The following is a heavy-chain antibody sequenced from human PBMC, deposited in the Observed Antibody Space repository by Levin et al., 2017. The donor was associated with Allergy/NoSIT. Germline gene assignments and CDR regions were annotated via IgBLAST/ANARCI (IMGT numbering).Heavy chain of an antibody. Sequence: WASVKVSCQGSGYSFTNYWIGWVRQMPGKGLECMGVIYPGDSDTRYSPSFQGQVTISADRSISTAYLQWSSLQASDSAMYYCARLSRITVTEAFYFDYWGQATLVTVSS. CDR3: ARLSRITVTEAFYFDY. CDR1: GYSFTNYW. V-gene: IGHV5-51*01. J-gene: IGHJ4*02. CDR2: IYPGDSDT. D-gene: IGHD6-19*01.